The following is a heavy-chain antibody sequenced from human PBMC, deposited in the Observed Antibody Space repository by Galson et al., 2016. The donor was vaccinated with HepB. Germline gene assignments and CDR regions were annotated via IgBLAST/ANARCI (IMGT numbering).Heavy chain of an antibody. CDR2: ICWNSDSI. V-gene: IGHV3-9*01. CDR1: GFTFGHYA. Sequence: SLRLSCAASGFTFGHYAMHWVRQAPGKGLEWVSGICWNSDSIGYADSVKGRVTISRDNAKNSLYLQMNSLRAEDTALYYCAKSDCSSTSCFPDYWGQGTLVTVSS. J-gene: IGHJ4*02. D-gene: IGHD2-2*01. CDR3: AKSDCSSTSCFPDY.